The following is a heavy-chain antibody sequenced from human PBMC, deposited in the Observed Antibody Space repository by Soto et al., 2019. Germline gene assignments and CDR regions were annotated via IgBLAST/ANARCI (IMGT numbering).Heavy chain of an antibody. V-gene: IGHV3-30*03. Sequence: GGSLRLSCAASGFTFSSHGMNWVRQAPGKGLEWVTGVSHDGSHKIYADSVKGRFTISRDNSKNTVYLQMNSLRVEDTAVYYCARGIGNNWNYVWFDPWGQGTLVTVSS. J-gene: IGHJ5*02. D-gene: IGHD1-7*01. CDR1: GFTFSSHG. CDR3: ARGIGNNWNYVWFDP. CDR2: VSHDGSHK.